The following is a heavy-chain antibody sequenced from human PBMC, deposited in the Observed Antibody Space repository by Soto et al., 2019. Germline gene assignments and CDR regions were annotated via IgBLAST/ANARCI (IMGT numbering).Heavy chain of an antibody. CDR3: ARDLPGRGEGWFDP. V-gene: IGHV4-30-4*01. Sequence: PSETLSLTCTVSGGSISSGDYYWSWIRQPPGKGLEWIGYIYYSGSTYYNPSLKSRVTISVDTSKNQFSLKLSSVTAADTAVYYCARDLPGRGEGWFDPWGQGTLVTVSS. J-gene: IGHJ5*02. CDR1: GGSISSGDYY. CDR2: IYYSGST. D-gene: IGHD3-10*01.